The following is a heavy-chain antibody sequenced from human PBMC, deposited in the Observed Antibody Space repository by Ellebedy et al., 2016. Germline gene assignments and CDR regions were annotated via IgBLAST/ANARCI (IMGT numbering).Heavy chain of an antibody. CDR1: GYTFTSYD. CDR3: ARGGYYYYGMDV. Sequence: ASVKVSCKASGYTFTSYDINWVRQATGQGLEWMGWMNPNSGNTGYAQKFQGRVTMTRNTSISTAYMELSSLRSEDTAVYYCARGGYYYYGMDVWGQGTTVTVSS. V-gene: IGHV1-8*01. CDR2: MNPNSGNT. J-gene: IGHJ6*02.